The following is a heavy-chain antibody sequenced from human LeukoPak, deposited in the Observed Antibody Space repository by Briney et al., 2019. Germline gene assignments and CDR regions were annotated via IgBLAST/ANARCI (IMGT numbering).Heavy chain of an antibody. J-gene: IGHJ4*02. Sequence: SETLSLTCTVSGGSISSGSYYWSWTRQPAGKGLEWIGRIYTSGSTNYNPSLKSRVTISVDTSKNQFSLKLSSVTAADTAVYYCARVAAYYDISDWGQGTLVTVSS. CDR1: GGSISSGSYY. D-gene: IGHD3-9*01. CDR3: ARVAAYYDISD. V-gene: IGHV4-61*02. CDR2: IYTSGST.